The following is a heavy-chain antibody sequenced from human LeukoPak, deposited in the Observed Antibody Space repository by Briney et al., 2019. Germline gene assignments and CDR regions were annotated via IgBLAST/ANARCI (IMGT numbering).Heavy chain of an antibody. CDR1: GYTFTSYG. Sequence: GSVKVSRKASGYTFTSYGISWVRPAPGQGLEWMGWISAYNGNTNYAQKLQGRVTMTTDTSTSTAYMELRSLRSDDTAVYYCARAGVTMVRGVIDYWGQGTLVTVSS. CDR3: ARAGVTMVRGVIDY. D-gene: IGHD3-10*01. V-gene: IGHV1-18*01. J-gene: IGHJ4*02. CDR2: ISAYNGNT.